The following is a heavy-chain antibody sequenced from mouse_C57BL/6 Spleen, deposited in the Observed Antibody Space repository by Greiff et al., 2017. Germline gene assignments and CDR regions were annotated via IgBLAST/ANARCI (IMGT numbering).Heavy chain of an antibody. D-gene: IGHD3-3*01. J-gene: IGHJ2*01. CDR2: IDPEDGET. Sequence: EVQLQESGAELVKPGASVKLSCTASGFTITGYCMHWVKQRTEQGLEWIGRIDPEDGETKYAAKFQGKATITADTSSNTAYLQLSSLTSEDTAVYYCARSRTGDYWGQGTTLTVSS. CDR3: ARSRTGDY. V-gene: IGHV14-2*01. CDR1: GFTITGYC.